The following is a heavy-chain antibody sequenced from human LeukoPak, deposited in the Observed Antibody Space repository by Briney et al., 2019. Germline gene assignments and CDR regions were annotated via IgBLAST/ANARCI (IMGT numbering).Heavy chain of an antibody. D-gene: IGHD3-22*01. CDR3: ARWSGDSRTRDFDY. CDR2: IIPILGIA. Sequence: SVKVSCKASGGTFSSYAISWVRQAPGQGLEWMGRIIPILGIANYAQKFQGRVTITADKSTSTAYMELSSLRSEGTAVYYCARWSGDSRTRDFDYWGQGTLVTVSS. CDR1: GGTFSSYA. V-gene: IGHV1-69*04. J-gene: IGHJ4*02.